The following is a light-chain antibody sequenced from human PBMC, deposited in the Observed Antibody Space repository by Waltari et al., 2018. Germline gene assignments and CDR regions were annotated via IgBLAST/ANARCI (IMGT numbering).Light chain of an antibody. J-gene: IGLJ2*01. CDR2: EVS. Sequence: QSALTQPASVSGSPGQSITISCTGTRSDVGSYNLVSWYQQHPGKAPKLMIYEVSKRPPGVSNRFSGSKSGNTASLTISVLQAEDEADYYCCSYAGSSTVVFGGGTKLTVL. CDR1: RSDVGSYNL. CDR3: CSYAGSSTVV. V-gene: IGLV2-23*02.